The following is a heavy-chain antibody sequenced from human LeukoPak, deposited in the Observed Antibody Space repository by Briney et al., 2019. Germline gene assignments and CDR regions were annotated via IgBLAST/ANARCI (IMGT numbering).Heavy chain of an antibody. CDR3: ARPRQGDYYFDY. D-gene: IGHD2-21*02. Sequence: SETLSLTCTVSGGSISSYYWGWIRQPPGKGLEWIGSIYYSGNTYYNPSLKSRVTISVDTSKNQFSLKLSSVTAADTAVYYCARPRQGDYYFDYWGQGTLVTVSS. J-gene: IGHJ4*02. CDR2: IYYSGNT. CDR1: GGSISSYY. V-gene: IGHV4-39*01.